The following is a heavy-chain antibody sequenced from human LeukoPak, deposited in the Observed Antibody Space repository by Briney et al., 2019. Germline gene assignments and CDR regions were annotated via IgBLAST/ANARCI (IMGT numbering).Heavy chain of an antibody. J-gene: IGHJ5*02. V-gene: IGHV4-34*01. CDR1: GGSFSGYY. D-gene: IGHD6-19*01. CDR2: INHSGST. CDR3: ASETVLSSAGVPNWFDP. Sequence: SETLSLTCAVYGGSFSGYYWSWIRQPPGKGLEWIGEINHSGSTNYNPSLRSRVTISVDTSKNQFSLKLSSVTAADTVVYYCASETVLSSAGVPNWFDPWGQGTLVTVSS.